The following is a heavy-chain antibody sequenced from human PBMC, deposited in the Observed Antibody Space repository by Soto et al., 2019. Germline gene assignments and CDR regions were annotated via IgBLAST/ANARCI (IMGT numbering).Heavy chain of an antibody. CDR1: GFTFSSYD. CDR2: ISSNGGTT. D-gene: IGHD1-7*01. CDR3: VRRVSGNYDY. V-gene: IGHV3-64*01. Sequence: VQLVESGGGVVQPGRSLRLSCAASGFTFSSYDMHWVRQAPGKGLEYVSSISSNGGTTYYGNSVKGRFTISRDNSKNTLYLQMGSLRAEDMAVYYCVRRVSGNYDYWGQGTLVTVSS. J-gene: IGHJ4*02.